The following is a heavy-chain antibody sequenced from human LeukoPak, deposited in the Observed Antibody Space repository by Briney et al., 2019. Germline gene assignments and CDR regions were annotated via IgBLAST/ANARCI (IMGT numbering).Heavy chain of an antibody. CDR1: VYTFTNYG. V-gene: IGHV1-18*01. CDR3: ARDNPYYYLY. Sequence: GASVTVSFTSSVYTFTNYGISWLRQAPGQGRGGMGWISAYNDDTKYAQNLQARVTMTTDTSTSTAYMELRSLRSDDTAVYYCARDNPYYYLYWGQGTLVTVSS. J-gene: IGHJ4*02. D-gene: IGHD3-22*01. CDR2: ISAYNDDT.